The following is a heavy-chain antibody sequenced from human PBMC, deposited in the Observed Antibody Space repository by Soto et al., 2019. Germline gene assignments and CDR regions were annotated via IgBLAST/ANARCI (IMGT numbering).Heavy chain of an antibody. CDR3: TRAWFGEVGAYFDY. J-gene: IGHJ4*02. Sequence: QVQLVQSGAEVKKPGASVKVSCKTSGYTFTTYGISWVRQAPGQGLEGMGWSSPYNGNTKYAQKLQGRVTMTADTSTSTADMDRRSLPSDAAAVDYCTRAWFGEVGAYFDYWGQGTLVTVSS. CDR2: SSPYNGNT. D-gene: IGHD3-10*01. CDR1: GYTFTTYG. V-gene: IGHV1-18*01.